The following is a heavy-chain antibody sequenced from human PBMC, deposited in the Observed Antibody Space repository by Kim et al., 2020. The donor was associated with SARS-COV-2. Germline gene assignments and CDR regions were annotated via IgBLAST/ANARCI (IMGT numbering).Heavy chain of an antibody. CDR2: ISWNSGSI. Sequence: LRLSCAASGFTFDDYAMHWVRQAPGKGLEWVSGISWNSGSIGYADSVKGRFTISRDNAKNSLYLQMNSLRAEDTALYYCAKEGGNMVYDAFDIWGQG. CDR1: GFTFDDYA. V-gene: IGHV3-9*01. CDR3: AKEGGNMVYDAFDI. J-gene: IGHJ3*02. D-gene: IGHD2-8*01.